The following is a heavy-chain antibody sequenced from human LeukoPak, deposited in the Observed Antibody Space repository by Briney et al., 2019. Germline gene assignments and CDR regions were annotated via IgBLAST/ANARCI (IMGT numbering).Heavy chain of an antibody. CDR1: GGSISSYY. Sequence: PSETLSLTCTVSGGSISSYYWSWIRQPPGKGLEWIGYIYYSGSTNSNPSLKSRVTISVDTSKNQLSLKLSSVTAADTAVYYCARDPTRSGLDYWGQGTLVTVSS. J-gene: IGHJ4*02. V-gene: IGHV4-59*01. CDR3: ARDPTRSGLDY. CDR2: IYYSGST. D-gene: IGHD4-11*01.